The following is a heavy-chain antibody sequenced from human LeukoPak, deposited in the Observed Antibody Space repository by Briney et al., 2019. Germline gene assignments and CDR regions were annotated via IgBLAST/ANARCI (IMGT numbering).Heavy chain of an antibody. CDR3: ARAIPFFGVAIPGY. D-gene: IGHD3-3*01. CDR2: INPTTGST. Sequence: ASVKVSCKTSGYRFISYYVHWVRQAPGQGLEWMGIINPTTGSTKYARQFQGRVAMTRDMSAITVSMELSSLRFEDTAVYYCARAIPFFGVAIPGYWGQGTVVTVSS. V-gene: IGHV1-46*01. CDR1: GYRFISYY. J-gene: IGHJ4*02.